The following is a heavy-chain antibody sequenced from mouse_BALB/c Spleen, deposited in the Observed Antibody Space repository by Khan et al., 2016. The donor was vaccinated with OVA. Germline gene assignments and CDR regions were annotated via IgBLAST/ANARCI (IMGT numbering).Heavy chain of an antibody. V-gene: IGHV1-53*01. D-gene: IGHD2-2*01. J-gene: IGHJ3*01. CDR2: INPNNGDT. CDR3: TRGGYGGFAS. CDR1: GYTFTSYY. Sequence: QVRLQQSGAELVKPGASVKLSCKASGYTFTSYYMYWVKQRPGQGLEWIGDINPNNGDTYFNEKFKNKATLTVDKSSSTTYMQLSSLTSEDSAVYYCTRGGYGGFASWGQGTLVTVSA.